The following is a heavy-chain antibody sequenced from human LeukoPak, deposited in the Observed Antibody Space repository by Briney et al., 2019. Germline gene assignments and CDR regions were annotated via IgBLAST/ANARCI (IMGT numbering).Heavy chain of an antibody. Sequence: QPGGSLRLSCAASGFTFSSYEMNWVRQAPGKGLEWVSYISSSGSTIYYADSVKGRFTISRDNAKNSLYLQMNSLRAEDTAVYYCAGSGWAYYYGMDVWGQGTTVTVSS. CDR2: ISSSGSTI. D-gene: IGHD6-19*01. CDR1: GFTFSSYE. J-gene: IGHJ6*02. CDR3: AGSGWAYYYGMDV. V-gene: IGHV3-48*03.